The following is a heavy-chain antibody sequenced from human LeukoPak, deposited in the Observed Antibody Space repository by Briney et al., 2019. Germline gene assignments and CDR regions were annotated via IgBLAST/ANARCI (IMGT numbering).Heavy chain of an antibody. CDR3: AKDSLLSLLRGYFDY. CDR2: ISYDGSNK. J-gene: IGHJ4*02. D-gene: IGHD3-22*01. CDR1: GFTFSSYG. V-gene: IGHV3-30*18. Sequence: PGGSLRLSCAASGFTFSSYGMHWVRQAPGKGLEWVAVISYDGSNKYYADSVKGRFTIPRDNSKNTLYLQMNSLRAEDTAVYYCAKDSLLSLLRGYFDYWGQGTLVTVSS.